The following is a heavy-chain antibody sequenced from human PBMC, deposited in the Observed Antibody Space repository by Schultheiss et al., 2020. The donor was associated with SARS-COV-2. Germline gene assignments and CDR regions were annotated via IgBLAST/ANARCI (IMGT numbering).Heavy chain of an antibody. D-gene: IGHD2-2*01. Sequence: SETLSLTCTVSGGSISSGGYYWSWIRQHPGKGLEWIGYIYYSGSTYYNPSLKSRVTMSVDTSKNQFSLKLSSVTAADTAVYYCASEPIVVVPAAYFDYWGQGTLVTVSS. CDR2: IYYSGST. CDR3: ASEPIVVVPAAYFDY. CDR1: GGSISSGGYY. V-gene: IGHV4-31*03. J-gene: IGHJ4*02.